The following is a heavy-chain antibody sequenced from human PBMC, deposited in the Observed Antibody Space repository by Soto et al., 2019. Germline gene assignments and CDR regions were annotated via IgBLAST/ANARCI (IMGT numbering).Heavy chain of an antibody. CDR2: ISSSSSYT. CDR1: GFTFSDYY. V-gene: IGHV3-11*06. D-gene: IGHD1-26*01. J-gene: IGHJ4*02. Sequence: GGSLRLSCAASGFTFSDYYMSWIRQAPGKGLEWVSYISSSSSYTNYADSVKGRFTISRDNAKNSLYLQMNSLRAEDTAVYYCARGPGSYYFDYWGQGTLVTVSS. CDR3: ARGPGSYYFDY.